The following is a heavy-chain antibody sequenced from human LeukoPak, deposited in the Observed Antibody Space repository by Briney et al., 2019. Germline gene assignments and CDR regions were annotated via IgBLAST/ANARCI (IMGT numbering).Heavy chain of an antibody. CDR3: ARHIMIEGFDY. V-gene: IGHV5-51*01. Sequence: GESLKISCKGSGYSFTSYWIGWVRQMPGKGLEWMGIIYPGDSDTGYSPSFQGQVTISADKSISTAYLQWSSLRASDTAMYYCARHIMIEGFDYWGQGTLVTVSS. D-gene: IGHD3-16*01. CDR1: GYSFTSYW. J-gene: IGHJ4*02. CDR2: IYPGDSDT.